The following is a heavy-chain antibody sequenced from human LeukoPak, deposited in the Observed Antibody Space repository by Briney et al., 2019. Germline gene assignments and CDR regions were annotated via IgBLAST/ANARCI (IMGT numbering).Heavy chain of an antibody. Sequence: GGSLRLSCAASGITFSSYAMHWVRQAPGKGLEWVAVISYDGSNKYYADSVKGRFTISRDNSKNTLYLQMNSLRAEDTAVYYCARGTGFRSTSSLWYFDYWGQGTLVTVSS. CDR3: ARGTGFRSTSSLWYFDY. J-gene: IGHJ4*02. D-gene: IGHD2-2*01. V-gene: IGHV3-30-3*01. CDR2: ISYDGSNK. CDR1: GITFSSYA.